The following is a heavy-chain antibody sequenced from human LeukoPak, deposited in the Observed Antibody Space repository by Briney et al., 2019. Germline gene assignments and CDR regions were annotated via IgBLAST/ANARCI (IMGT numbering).Heavy chain of an antibody. V-gene: IGHV4-34*01. CDR1: GGSFSGYY. Sequence: SETLSLTCAVYGGSFSGYYWSWIRQPPGKGLEGIGEINHSGSTNYNPSLKSRGTISVDTSKNQFSLKLSSVTAADTAVYYCARGRYWGQGTLVTVSS. J-gene: IGHJ4*02. CDR2: INHSGST. CDR3: ARGRY.